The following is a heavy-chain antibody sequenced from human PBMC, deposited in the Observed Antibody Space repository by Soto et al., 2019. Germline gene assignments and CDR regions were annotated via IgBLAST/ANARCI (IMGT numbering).Heavy chain of an antibody. CDR2: IYYSGST. V-gene: IGHV4-59*01. CDR1: GGSTSSYY. D-gene: IGHD6-13*01. Sequence: PSETLSLTCTVSGGSTSSYYWSWIRQPPGKGLEWIGYIYYSGSTNYNPSLKSRVTISVDTSKNQFSLKLSSVTAADTAVYYCAGRIATTFDYWGQGTLVTVSS. CDR3: AGRIATTFDY. J-gene: IGHJ4*02.